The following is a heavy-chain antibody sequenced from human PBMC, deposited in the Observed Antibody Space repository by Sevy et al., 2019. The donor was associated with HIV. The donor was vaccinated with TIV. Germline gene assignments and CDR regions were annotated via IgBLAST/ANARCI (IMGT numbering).Heavy chain of an antibody. CDR3: AGARYDSSGSFDALDI. J-gene: IGHJ3*02. CDR2: ITLSGSTI. CDR1: GFTFSSYE. Sequence: GGSLRLSCTASGFTFSSYEMNWVRQAPGKGLEWVSYITLSGSTIYYADSVKGRFTISRDSSRNTLYLQMNSLRAEDTAVYYCAGARYDSSGSFDALDIWGQGTMVTVSS. V-gene: IGHV3-48*03. D-gene: IGHD3-22*01.